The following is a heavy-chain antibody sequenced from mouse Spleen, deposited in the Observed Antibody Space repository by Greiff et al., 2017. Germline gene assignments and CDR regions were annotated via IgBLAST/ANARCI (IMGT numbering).Heavy chain of an antibody. D-gene: IGHD1-2*01. CDR2: ISYDGSN. Sequence: VQLKESGPGLVKPSQSLSLTCSVTGYSITSGYYWNWIRQFPGNKLEWMGYISYDGSNNYNPSLKNRISITRDTSKNQFFLKLNSVTTEDTATYYCARDFPHYYGFAYWGQGTLVTVSA. CDR1: GYSITSGYY. CDR3: ARDFPHYYGFAY. V-gene: IGHV3-6*01. J-gene: IGHJ3*01.